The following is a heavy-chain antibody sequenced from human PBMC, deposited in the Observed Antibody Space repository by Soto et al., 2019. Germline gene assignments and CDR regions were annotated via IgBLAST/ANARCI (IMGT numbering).Heavy chain of an antibody. J-gene: IGHJ6*02. V-gene: IGHV3-48*03. CDR1: GFTFSSHE. CDR3: ARAGKYYDFWSGYYDYYYGMDV. D-gene: IGHD3-3*01. Sequence: PGGSLRLSCAASGFTFSSHEMNWVRQAPGKGLEWVSYISSSGSTIYYADSVKGRFTISRDNAKNSLYLQMNSLRAEDTAVYYCARAGKYYDFWSGYYDYYYGMDVWGQGTTVTVSS. CDR2: ISSSGSTI.